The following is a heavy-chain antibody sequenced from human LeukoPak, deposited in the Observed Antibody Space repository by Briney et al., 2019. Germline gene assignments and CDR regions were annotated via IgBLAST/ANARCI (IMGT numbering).Heavy chain of an antibody. CDR1: GGSISSYY. Sequence: PSETLSLTCTVSGGSISSYYWSWIRQPAGKGLEWIGRIYTSGSTNYNPSLKSQVTMSVDTSKNQFPLKLSSVTAADTAVYYCARDYLDSYYDFWSDPWGQGTLVTVSS. CDR3: ARDYLDSYYDFWSDP. CDR2: IYTSGST. V-gene: IGHV4-4*07. D-gene: IGHD3-3*01. J-gene: IGHJ5*02.